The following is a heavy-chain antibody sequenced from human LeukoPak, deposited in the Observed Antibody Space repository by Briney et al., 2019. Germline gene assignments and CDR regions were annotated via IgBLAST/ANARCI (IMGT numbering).Heavy chain of an antibody. CDR3: ARDDEGWK. CDR2: ISSSSSYI. D-gene: IGHD1-1*01. CDR1: GFTVSSNY. Sequence: GGSLRLSCAASGFTVSSNYMSWVRQAPGKGLEWVSSISSSSSYIYYADSVKGRFTISRDNAKNSLYLQMNSLRAEDTAVYYCARDDEGWKWGQGTLVTVSS. V-gene: IGHV3-21*01. J-gene: IGHJ4*02.